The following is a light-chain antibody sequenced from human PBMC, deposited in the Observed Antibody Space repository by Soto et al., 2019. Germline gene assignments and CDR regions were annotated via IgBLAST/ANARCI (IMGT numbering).Light chain of an antibody. CDR2: GAS. CDR3: QQRSNWPHT. J-gene: IGKJ2*01. V-gene: IGKV3-11*01. Sequence: EIVLTQSPATLSLSPGERATLSCRASQSVSSYLAWYQQKPGQAPRLLIYGASNRATGIPARFSGSGSGTDFTLTISSPETEDFAVYYCQQRSNWPHTFGQGTKLEIK. CDR1: QSVSSY.